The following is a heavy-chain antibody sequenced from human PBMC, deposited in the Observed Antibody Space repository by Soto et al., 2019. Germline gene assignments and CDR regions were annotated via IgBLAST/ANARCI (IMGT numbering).Heavy chain of an antibody. CDR3: ARTSLVVAAATREDY. CDR1: GFTFSSYA. V-gene: IGHV3-30-3*01. J-gene: IGHJ4*02. Sequence: GGSLRLSCAASGFTFSSYAMHWVRQAPGKGLEWVAVISYDGSNKYYADSVKGRFTISRDNSKNTLYLQMNSLRAEDTAVYYCARTSLVVAAATREDYWGQGTLVTVSS. D-gene: IGHD2-15*01. CDR2: ISYDGSNK.